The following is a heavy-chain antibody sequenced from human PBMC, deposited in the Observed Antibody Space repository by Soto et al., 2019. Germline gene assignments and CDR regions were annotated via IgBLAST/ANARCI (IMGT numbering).Heavy chain of an antibody. J-gene: IGHJ5*02. CDR3: ARDPGYSYGNT. Sequence: SVXXSCKAXGCTFSSYAISWVRQAPGQGLEWMGGIIPIFGTANYAQKFQGRVTITADESTSTAYMELSSLRSEDTAVYYCARDPGYSYGNTWGQGTLVTVSS. D-gene: IGHD5-18*01. CDR2: IIPIFGTA. CDR1: GCTFSSYA. V-gene: IGHV1-69*13.